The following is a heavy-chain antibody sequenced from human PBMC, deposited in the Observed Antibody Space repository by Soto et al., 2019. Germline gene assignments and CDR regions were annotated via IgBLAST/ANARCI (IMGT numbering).Heavy chain of an antibody. Sequence: SETLSLTCALYGASFSGYYWSLIRQPPGKGLEWIGEINHSGSTNYNPSLKSRVTISIDTSKNQFYLNVNSVTAEDTAVYYCARRRASDYGGNNNPYYFDYWGQGTLVTVSS. CDR3: ARRRASDYGGNNNPYYFDY. V-gene: IGHV4-34*01. CDR2: INHSGST. CDR1: GASFSGYY. D-gene: IGHD4-17*01. J-gene: IGHJ4*02.